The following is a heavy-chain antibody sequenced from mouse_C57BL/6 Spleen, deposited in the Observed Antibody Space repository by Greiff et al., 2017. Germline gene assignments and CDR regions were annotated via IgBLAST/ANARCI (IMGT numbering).Heavy chain of an antibody. CDR2: IRNKANGYTT. CDR1: GFTFTDYY. Sequence: EVQVVESGGGLVQPGGSLSLSCAASGFTFTDYYMSWVRQPPGKALEWLGFIRNKANGYTTEYSASVKGRFTISRDNSQSILYLQMNALRAEDSATYYCARLSYYGSSYNFDYWGQGTTLTVSS. J-gene: IGHJ2*01. CDR3: ARLSYYGSSYNFDY. D-gene: IGHD1-1*01. V-gene: IGHV7-3*01.